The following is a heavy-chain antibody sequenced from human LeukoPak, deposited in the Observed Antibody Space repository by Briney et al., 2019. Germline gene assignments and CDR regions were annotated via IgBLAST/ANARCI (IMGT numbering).Heavy chain of an antibody. D-gene: IGHD6-19*01. CDR2: ISSSGRNI. CDR3: AKGMGLAHYYFYGMDV. V-gene: IGHV3-48*03. Sequence: GGSLRLSCAASGFTFRSYEMNWVRQAPGKGLEWVSYISSSGRNIYYADSVKGRFTISRDNSKNTLYLQMTSLRAEDAAIYYCAKGMGLAHYYFYGMDVWGQGTTVTVSS. CDR1: GFTFRSYE. J-gene: IGHJ6*01.